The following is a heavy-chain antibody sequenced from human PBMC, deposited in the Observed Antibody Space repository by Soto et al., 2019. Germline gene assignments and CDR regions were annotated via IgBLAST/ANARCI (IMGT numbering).Heavy chain of an antibody. CDR2: IYYSGST. V-gene: IGHV4-31*03. D-gene: IGHD3-9*01. Sequence: NPSETLSLTCTVSGGSISSGGYYWSWIRQHPGKGLEWIGYIYYSGSTYYNPSLKSRVTISVDTSKNQFSLKLSSVTAADTAVYYCATYDILTGYIDYWGQGTLVTVSS. J-gene: IGHJ4*02. CDR1: GGSISSGGYY. CDR3: ATYDILTGYIDY.